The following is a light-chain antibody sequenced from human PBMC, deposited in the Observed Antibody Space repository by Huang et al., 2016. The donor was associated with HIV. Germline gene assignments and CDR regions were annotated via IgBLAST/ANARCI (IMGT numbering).Light chain of an antibody. CDR1: QNVRTN. CDR2: GAS. CDR3: QHYHDWPPLA. V-gene: IGKV3-15*01. J-gene: IGKJ4*01. Sequence: EIVMTQSPATLAVSPGEGATLSCRASQNVRTNVAWYQQKPGQAPRLRIYGASTRATGIPARFSGTGSGTDFTLTLSSLQSDDFAVYYCQHYHDWPPLAFGGGTKVEIK.